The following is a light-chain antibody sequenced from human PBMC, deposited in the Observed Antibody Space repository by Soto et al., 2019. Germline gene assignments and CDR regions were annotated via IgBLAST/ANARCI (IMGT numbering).Light chain of an antibody. CDR3: SSYAGTNTRYV. J-gene: IGLJ1*01. CDR2: EVN. Sequence: QSALTQPPSASGSPGQSVTISCTGTGSDIGGYNFVSWYQQHPGKVPKLIIYEVNKRPAGVPDRFSGSTSGNTASLTVSGLQADDEADYYCSSYAGTNTRYVFGTGTKVTVL. CDR1: GSDIGGYNF. V-gene: IGLV2-8*01.